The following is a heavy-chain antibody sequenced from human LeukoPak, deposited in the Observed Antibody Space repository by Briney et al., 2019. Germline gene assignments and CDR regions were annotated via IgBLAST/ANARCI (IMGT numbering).Heavy chain of an antibody. Sequence: ASVTVTCKVSGYTLTELSMHWVRQAPGKGLEWMGGFDPEDGETIYAQKFQGRVTMTEDTSTDTAYMELSSLKSEDTAVYYCARERTVAAAGTFDPWGQGTLVTVSS. CDR3: ARERTVAAAGTFDP. CDR2: FDPEDGET. D-gene: IGHD6-13*01. V-gene: IGHV1-24*01. J-gene: IGHJ5*02. CDR1: GYTLTELS.